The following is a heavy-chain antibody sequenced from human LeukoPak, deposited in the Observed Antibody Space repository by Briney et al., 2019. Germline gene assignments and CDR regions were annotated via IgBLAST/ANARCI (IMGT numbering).Heavy chain of an antibody. D-gene: IGHD3-9*01. Sequence: SVTVSCKASGGTFSSYAISWVRQAPGQGLEWMGGIIPIFGTANYAQKFQGRVTITADKSRSTAYMELSSLRSEDTAVYYCARDYNDILTGFTIWYYYGMDVWGKGTTVTVSS. CDR2: IIPIFGTA. V-gene: IGHV1-69*06. CDR1: GGTFSSYA. J-gene: IGHJ6*04. CDR3: ARDYNDILTGFTIWYYYGMDV.